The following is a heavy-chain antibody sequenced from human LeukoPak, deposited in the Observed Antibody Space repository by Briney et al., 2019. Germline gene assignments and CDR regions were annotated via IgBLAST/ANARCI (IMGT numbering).Heavy chain of an antibody. D-gene: IGHD1-26*01. CDR2: IYYSGST. J-gene: IGHJ6*02. CDR1: GGSISSYY. V-gene: IGHV4-59*01. CDR3: ARDPPASGSYGMDV. Sequence: SETLSLTCTVSGGSISSYYWSWIRQPPGKGLEWIGYIYYSGSTNYNPSLKSRVTISVDTSKNQFSLKLSSVTAADAAVYYCARDPPASGSYGMDVWGQGTTVTVSS.